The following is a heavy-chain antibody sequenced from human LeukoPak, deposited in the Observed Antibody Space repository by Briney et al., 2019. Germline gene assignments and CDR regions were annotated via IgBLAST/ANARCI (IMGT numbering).Heavy chain of an antibody. CDR1: GFTFSSYA. CDR3: AKEGAGSSGWYGGSRYYGMDV. J-gene: IGHJ6*02. V-gene: IGHV3-23*01. Sequence: PGGSLRLSCAASGFTFSSYAMSWVRQAPGKGLEWVSGISGSGGSTYYADSVKGRFTISRDNSKNTLYLQMNSLRAEDTAVYYCAKEGAGSSGWYGGSRYYGMDVWSQGTTVTVSS. D-gene: IGHD6-19*01. CDR2: ISGSGGST.